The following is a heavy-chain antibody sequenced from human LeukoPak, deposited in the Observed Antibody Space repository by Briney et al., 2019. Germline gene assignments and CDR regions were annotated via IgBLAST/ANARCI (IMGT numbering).Heavy chain of an antibody. CDR3: ATFSSGNYPKEPFDI. V-gene: IGHV3-23*01. J-gene: IGHJ3*02. Sequence: PGGSLRLSCAASGLTFSSYAVSWVRQAPGKGLEWVSGISGSAGYTYYADSVRGRFTISRDNAKNSVYLQMNGLRAEDTALYYCATFSSGNYPKEPFDIWGQGTMVTVSS. D-gene: IGHD3-22*01. CDR1: GLTFSSYA. CDR2: ISGSAGYT.